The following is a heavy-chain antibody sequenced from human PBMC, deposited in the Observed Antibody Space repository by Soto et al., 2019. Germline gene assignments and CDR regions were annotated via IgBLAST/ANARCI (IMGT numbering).Heavy chain of an antibody. V-gene: IGHV4-4*07. CDR3: AGAAYTYGPFDS. J-gene: IGHJ4*02. CDR2: IYTTGSS. CDR1: GDSTSTYS. Sequence: QVQLQESGPGLVKPSETLSLTCTFSGDSTSTYSWNWIRQPAGKGLEWIGRIYTTGSSNYNSSLDSGIAISMDTSKNQFFLKLSSVSVADTAVYYCAGAAYTYGPFDSWGQGTLVTVSS. D-gene: IGHD5-18*01.